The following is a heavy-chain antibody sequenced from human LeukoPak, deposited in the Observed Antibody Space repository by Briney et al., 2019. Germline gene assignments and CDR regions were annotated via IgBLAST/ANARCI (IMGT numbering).Heavy chain of an antibody. CDR2: IWYDGSNQ. CDR3: ARFNMKAGGTSWYFDY. J-gene: IGHJ4*02. CDR1: GFTFSYYG. Sequence: GGSLRLSCAASGFTFSYYGMHGVRQAPGKGLEWVAVIWYDGSNQNYADSVKGRFTISRDNSKNTLYVQMNSLRGEDTAVYYCARFNMKAGGTSWYFDYWGQGTLVTVSS. V-gene: IGHV3-33*08. D-gene: IGHD6-13*01.